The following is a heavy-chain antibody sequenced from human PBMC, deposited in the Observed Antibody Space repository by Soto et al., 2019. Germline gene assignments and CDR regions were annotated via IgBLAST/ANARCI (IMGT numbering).Heavy chain of an antibody. Sequence: SETLSLTCAVYGSSFSGFYWCWIRQPPGKGLEWIGEINHSGGTKYNSSLKSRVTISVDTPKNQFSLKMTSVTAAGTAVYYCAIGTRNTMHSLWGQGALVTVTS. CDR2: INHSGGT. V-gene: IGHV4-34*01. CDR3: AIGTRNTMHSL. D-gene: IGHD3-3*01. J-gene: IGHJ4*02. CDR1: GSSFSGFY.